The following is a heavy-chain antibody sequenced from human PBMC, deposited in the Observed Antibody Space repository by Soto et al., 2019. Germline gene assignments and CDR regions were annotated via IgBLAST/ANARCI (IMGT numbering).Heavy chain of an antibody. V-gene: IGHV1-3*01. CDR1: GFAFSSYA. CDR2: INGGSTNT. Sequence: QVQLVQSGAEVKKPGSSVKVSCKASGFAFSSYAMHWVRQAPGQRPEWMGYINGGSTNTKYSETFQGRVTITRDTSATTDYMELSSLISEDTAVYYWVRGGGSGSYLLDYWGQGTLVTVSS. CDR3: VRGGGSGSYLLDY. D-gene: IGHD3-10*01. J-gene: IGHJ4*02.